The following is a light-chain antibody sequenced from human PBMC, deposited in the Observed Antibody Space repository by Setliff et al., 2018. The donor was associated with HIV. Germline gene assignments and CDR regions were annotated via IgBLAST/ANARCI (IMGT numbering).Light chain of an antibody. V-gene: IGLV1-40*01. CDR1: SSNIGAGYD. J-gene: IGLJ1*01. CDR2: GNS. Sequence: QSALTQPPSVSGAPGQRVTISCTGSSSNIGAGYDVHWYQQLPGTPPKLLIYGNSNRPSGVPDRFSGSKSGTSASLAITGLQADEEADYYCQSYDSSLSGDVFGTGTRSPS. CDR3: QSYDSSLSGDV.